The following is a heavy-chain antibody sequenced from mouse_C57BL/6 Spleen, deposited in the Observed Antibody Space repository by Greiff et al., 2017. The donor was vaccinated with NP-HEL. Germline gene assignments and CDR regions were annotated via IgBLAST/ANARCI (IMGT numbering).Heavy chain of an antibody. Sequence: QVQLQQPGAELVRPGSSVKLSCKASGYTFTSYWMDWVKQRPGQGLEWIGNIYPSDSETHYNQKFKDKATLTVDKSSSTAYMQLSSLTSEDSAVYYCARGKLGPRHYFDYWGQGTTLTVSS. CDR1: GYTFTSYW. J-gene: IGHJ2*01. V-gene: IGHV1-61*01. CDR3: ARGKLGPRHYFDY. CDR2: IYPSDSET. D-gene: IGHD4-1*01.